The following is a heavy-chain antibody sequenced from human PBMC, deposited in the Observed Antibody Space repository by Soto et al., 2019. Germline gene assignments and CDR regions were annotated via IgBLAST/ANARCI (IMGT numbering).Heavy chain of an antibody. CDR2: IDPSDSYT. J-gene: IGHJ3*02. D-gene: IGHD2-21*01. CDR1: GYSFTSYW. CDR3: ARPRPRGERGYVFNI. V-gene: IGHV5-10-1*01. Sequence: GESLKISCKGSGYSFTSYWISWVRQMPGEGLEWMGRIDPSDSYTNYSPSFQGHVTISADKSISTAYLQWSSLKASDTAMYYWARPRPRGERGYVFNIWGQGTMVTVSS.